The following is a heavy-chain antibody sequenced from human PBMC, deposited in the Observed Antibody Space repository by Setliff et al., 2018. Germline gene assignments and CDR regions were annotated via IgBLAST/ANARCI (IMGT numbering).Heavy chain of an antibody. CDR2: ISGSGGST. Sequence: GGSLRLSCAASGISSYTMSWVRQAPGKGLEWVSAISGSGGSTYYADSVKGRFTISRDNAKNSLYLQMNSLRAEDTAVYYCARDGGEYWGQGTLVTVSS. D-gene: IGHD3-16*01. CDR1: GISSYT. J-gene: IGHJ4*02. CDR3: ARDGGEY. V-gene: IGHV3-21*01.